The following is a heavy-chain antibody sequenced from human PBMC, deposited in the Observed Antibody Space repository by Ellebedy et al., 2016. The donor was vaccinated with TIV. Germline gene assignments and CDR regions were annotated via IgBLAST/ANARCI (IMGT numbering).Heavy chain of an antibody. CDR1: GGSFSGYY. J-gene: IGHJ4*02. D-gene: IGHD3-3*01. CDR2: INHSGST. CDR3: ARTVRFLRFLEWSYFDY. V-gene: IGHV4-34*01. Sequence: SETLSLXXAVYGGSFSGYYWSWICQPPGKGLEWIGEINHSGSTNYNPSLKSRVTISVDTSKNQFSLKLSSVTAADTAVYYCARTVRFLRFLEWSYFDYWGQGTLVTVSS.